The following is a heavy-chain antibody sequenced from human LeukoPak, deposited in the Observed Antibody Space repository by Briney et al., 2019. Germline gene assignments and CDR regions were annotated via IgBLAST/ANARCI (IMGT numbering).Heavy chain of an antibody. D-gene: IGHD2-2*01. J-gene: IGHJ4*02. Sequence: SGGSLRLSCAASGFTFSSYAMSWVRQAPGKGLEWVSAISGSGGSTYYADSVKGRFTISRDNSKNTLYLQMNSLGAEDTAVYYCAKGRGYCSSTSCNSFDYWGQGTLVTVSS. V-gene: IGHV3-23*01. CDR3: AKGRGYCSSTSCNSFDY. CDR1: GFTFSSYA. CDR2: ISGSGGST.